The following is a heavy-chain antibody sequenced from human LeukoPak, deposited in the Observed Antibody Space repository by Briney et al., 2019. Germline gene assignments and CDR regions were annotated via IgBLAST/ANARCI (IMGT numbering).Heavy chain of an antibody. CDR2: IYYSGST. Sequence: PSQTLSPTCTVSGGSISSGGYNWSWIRQHPGKGLEWIGYIYYSGSTYYNPSLKSRVTISVDTSKNQFSLKLSSVTAADTAVYYCARDTHYGSAYFDYWGQGTLVTVSS. J-gene: IGHJ4*02. D-gene: IGHD3-10*01. CDR3: ARDTHYGSAYFDY. CDR1: GGSISSGGYN. V-gene: IGHV4-31*03.